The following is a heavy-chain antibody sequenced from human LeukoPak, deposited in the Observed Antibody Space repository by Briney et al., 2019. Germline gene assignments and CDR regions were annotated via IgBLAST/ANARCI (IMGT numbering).Heavy chain of an antibody. J-gene: IGHJ6*03. CDR2: IYYSGST. Sequence: SETLSLTCTVSGGSISSYCWSWIRQPPGKGLEWIGYIYYSGSTNYNPSLKSRVTISVDTSKNQFSLKLSSVTAADTAVYYCARVQGDYYYYMDVWGKGTTVTVSS. V-gene: IGHV4-59*01. CDR1: GGSISSYC. CDR3: ARVQGDYYYYMDV.